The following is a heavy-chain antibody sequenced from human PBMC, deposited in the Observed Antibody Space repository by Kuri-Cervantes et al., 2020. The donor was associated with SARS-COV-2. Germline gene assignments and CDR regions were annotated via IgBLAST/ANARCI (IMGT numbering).Heavy chain of an antibody. Sequence: SETLSLTCAVSAYSISSGYYWGWIRQPPGKGLEWIGSFFHSGSTYYNPSLKSRVTISVDKSKNQFSLQLNSVTPEDTAVYYCAREDNSGWYYGMDVWGQGTTVTVSS. CDR3: AREDNSGWYYGMDV. D-gene: IGHD5-12*01. V-gene: IGHV4-38-2*02. J-gene: IGHJ6*02. CDR1: AYSISSGYY. CDR2: FFHSGST.